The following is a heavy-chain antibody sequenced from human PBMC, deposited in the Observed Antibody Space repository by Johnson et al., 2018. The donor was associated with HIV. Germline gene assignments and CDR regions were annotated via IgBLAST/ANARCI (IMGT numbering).Heavy chain of an antibody. V-gene: IGHV3-11*01. CDR2: ISSSGSSI. J-gene: IGHJ3*02. CDR1: GFTFSDYF. D-gene: IGHD3-22*01. CDR3: TTAIYSYDTRDTRAFDI. Sequence: VQLVESGGGLVKPGGSLRLSCKASGFTFSDYFMSWIRQAPGKGLECISYISSSGSSIYYTDSLKGRFTISRDNAKNSLYLQMNSLKTEDTALYYCTTAIYSYDTRDTRAFDIWGQGTMVTVSS.